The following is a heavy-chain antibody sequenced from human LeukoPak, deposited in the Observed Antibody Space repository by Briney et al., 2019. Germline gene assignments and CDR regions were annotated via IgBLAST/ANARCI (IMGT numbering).Heavy chain of an antibody. CDR2: MNSNSGNT. V-gene: IGHV1-8*03. J-gene: IGHJ5*02. D-gene: IGHD3-3*01. CDR3: ARGQLYDFWSGYPNWFDP. Sequence: ASVKVSCKASGYTFTSYDINWVRQATGQGLEWMGWMNSNSGNTGYAQKFQGRVTITRNTSISTAYMELSSLRSEDTAVYYCARGQLYDFWSGYPNWFDPWGQGTLDTVSS. CDR1: GYTFTSYD.